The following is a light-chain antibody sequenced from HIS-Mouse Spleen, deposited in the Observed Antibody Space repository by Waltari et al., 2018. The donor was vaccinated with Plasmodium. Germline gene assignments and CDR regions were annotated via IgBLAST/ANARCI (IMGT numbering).Light chain of an antibody. CDR1: QSISSW. J-gene: IGKJ1*01. CDR2: KAS. CDR3: QQYNSYAWT. Sequence: DIQMTQSPSTLSASVGDRVTITCRASQSISSWLAWYQQKPGKAPKLLIYKASSLESGVQSRFSGSGSGTEFTLTISSLQPDDFATYYCQQYNSYAWTFDQGTKVEIK. V-gene: IGKV1-5*03.